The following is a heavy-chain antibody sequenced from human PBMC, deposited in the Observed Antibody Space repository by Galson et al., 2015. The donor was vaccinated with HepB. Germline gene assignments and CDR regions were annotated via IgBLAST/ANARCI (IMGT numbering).Heavy chain of an antibody. CDR2: MNPNSGNT. Sequence: SVKVSCKASGYTFTRYDINWVRQATGQGLEWMGWMNPNSGNTGYAQKFQGRVTMTRNTSISTAYMELSSLRSEDTAVYYCARGRYFDWLLQNYYYYGMDVWGQGTTVTVSS. D-gene: IGHD3-9*01. CDR3: ARGRYFDWLLQNYYYYGMDV. CDR1: GYTFTRYD. V-gene: IGHV1-8*01. J-gene: IGHJ6*02.